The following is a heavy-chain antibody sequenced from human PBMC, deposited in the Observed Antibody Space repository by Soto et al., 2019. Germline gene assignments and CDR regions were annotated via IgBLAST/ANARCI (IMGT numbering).Heavy chain of an antibody. CDR2: INHSGST. CDR3: VNANYDFWSGLEGWFDP. Sequence: QVQLQQWGAGLLKPSETLSLTCAVYGGSFSGYYWSWIRQPPGKGLEWIGEINHSGSTNYNPSLKSRVTISVDPSKNQFSLKLSSVTAADTAVYYCVNANYDFWSGLEGWFDPWGQGTLVTVSS. V-gene: IGHV4-34*01. D-gene: IGHD3-3*01. J-gene: IGHJ5*02. CDR1: GGSFSGYY.